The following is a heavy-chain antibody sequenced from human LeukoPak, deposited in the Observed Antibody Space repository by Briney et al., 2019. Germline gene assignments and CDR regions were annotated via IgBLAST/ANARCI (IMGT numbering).Heavy chain of an antibody. V-gene: IGHV3-23*01. CDR3: AKQAGWGAYFSFLPFDF. CDR1: GFTFSYYG. Sequence: GGSLRLSCAASGFTFSYYGLSWVRQAPGKGLEWVSGFGHNGDIAYLDSVKGRFTISRDNSKNTLFLQLSSLRADDTAVYFCAKQAGWGAYFSFLPFDFWGRGTLVTVSS. J-gene: IGHJ4*02. CDR2: FGHNGDIA. D-gene: IGHD3-3*01.